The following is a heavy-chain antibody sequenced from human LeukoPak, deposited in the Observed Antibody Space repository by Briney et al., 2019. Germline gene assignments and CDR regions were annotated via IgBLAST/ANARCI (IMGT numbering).Heavy chain of an antibody. D-gene: IGHD7-27*01. CDR2: IIPIFGTA. CDR1: GYTFTGYY. CDR3: ARWKLGGGQGYFDY. V-gene: IGHV1-69*13. J-gene: IGHJ4*02. Sequence: ASVKVSCKASGYTFTGYYMHWVRQAPGQGLEWMGGIIPIFGTANYAQKFQGRVTITADESTSTAYMELSSLRSEDTAVYYCARWKLGGGQGYFDYWGQGTLVTVSS.